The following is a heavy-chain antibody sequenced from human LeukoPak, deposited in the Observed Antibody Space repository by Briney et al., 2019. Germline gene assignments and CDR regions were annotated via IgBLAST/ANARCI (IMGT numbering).Heavy chain of an antibody. CDR2: INPSGGST. J-gene: IGHJ3*02. CDR1: GYTFTGSY. Sequence: ASVKVSCKASGYTFTGSYIHWVRQAPGQGLEWMGVINPSGGSTSYAQKFQGRVTMTRDTSTSTVYMELSSLRSEDTAIYYGARVGCGGDCYADAFDIWGQGTMVTVSS. V-gene: IGHV1-46*01. CDR3: ARVGCGGDCYADAFDI. D-gene: IGHD2-21*02.